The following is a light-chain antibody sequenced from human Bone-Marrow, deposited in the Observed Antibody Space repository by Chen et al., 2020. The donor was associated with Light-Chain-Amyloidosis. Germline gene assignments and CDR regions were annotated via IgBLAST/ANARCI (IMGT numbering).Light chain of an antibody. CDR3: QQYNSYSFSLT. Sequence: DIQMTQSPSPLSASVGDRVTITCRASQSISSWLAWYQQKPGKAPKLLIYDASSLESGVPSRFSGSGSGTEFTLTISSLQPDDFATYYCQQYNSYSFSLTFGQGTKVEIK. CDR2: DAS. V-gene: IGKV1-5*01. J-gene: IGKJ1*01. CDR1: QSISSW.